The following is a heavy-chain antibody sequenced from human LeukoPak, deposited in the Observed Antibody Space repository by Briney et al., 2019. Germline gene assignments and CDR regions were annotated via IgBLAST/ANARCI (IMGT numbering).Heavy chain of an antibody. V-gene: IGHV4-39*01. Sequence: SETLSLTCTVSGGSISSSSYYWGWIRQPPGKGLEWIGSIYYSGSTYYNPSLKSRVTISVDTSKNQFSLKLSSVTAADTAVYYCARQATRYYHYYMDVWGKGTTVTVSS. CDR1: GGSISSSSYY. CDR3: ARQATRYYHYYMDV. J-gene: IGHJ6*03. CDR2: IYYSGST.